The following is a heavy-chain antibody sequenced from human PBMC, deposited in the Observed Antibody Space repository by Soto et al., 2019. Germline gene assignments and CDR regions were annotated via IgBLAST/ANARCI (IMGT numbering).Heavy chain of an antibody. D-gene: IGHD2-15*01. J-gene: IGHJ4*02. CDR2: ISGSGGRT. V-gene: IGHV3-23*01. CDR3: AKDLARYCSGGSCYDLDY. Sequence: EVQLLESGGGLVQPGGSLRLSCAASGFTFSSYAMSWVRQAPGKGLEWVSAISGSGGRTYYADSVKGRFTISRDNAKNTLYLQMDSVRAEDTAVYYLAKDLARYCSGGSCYDLDYWGQGTMVTVSS. CDR1: GFTFSSYA.